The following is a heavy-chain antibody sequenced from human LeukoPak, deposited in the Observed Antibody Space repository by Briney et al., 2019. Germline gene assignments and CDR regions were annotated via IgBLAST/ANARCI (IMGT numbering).Heavy chain of an antibody. CDR3: AREDVVLVDAVRYYYYGMDV. J-gene: IGHJ6*02. CDR2: INPSGGRT. D-gene: IGHD2-8*01. Sequence: ASVKVSCKASGYNFISYYMHWLRQAPGQGLEWMGIINPSGGRTSYAQKFQDRVTMTRDTSTSTVYMELSSLKSEDTAVYYCAREDVVLVDAVRYYYYGMDVWGQGTTVTVSS. CDR1: GYNFISYY. V-gene: IGHV1-46*01.